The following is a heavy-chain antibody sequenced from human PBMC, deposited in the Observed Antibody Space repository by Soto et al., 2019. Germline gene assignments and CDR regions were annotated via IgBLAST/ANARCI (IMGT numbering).Heavy chain of an antibody. D-gene: IGHD5-18*01. V-gene: IGHV4-31*02. J-gene: IGHJ4*02. Sequence: TLSLTCTVSGGSISSGGYYWSWIRQHPGKGLEWIGYIYYSGSTYYNPSLKSRVTISVDTSKNQFSLKLSSVTAADTAVYYCARGGLQTWIQLWLPDYSGQGTMVTVYS. CDR1: GGSISSGGYY. CDR2: IYYSGST. CDR3: ARGGLQTWIQLWLPDY.